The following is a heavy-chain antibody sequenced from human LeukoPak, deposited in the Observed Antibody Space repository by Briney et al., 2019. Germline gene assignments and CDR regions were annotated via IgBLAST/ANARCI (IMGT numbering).Heavy chain of an antibody. CDR1: GLTFSSYA. J-gene: IGHJ5*02. V-gene: IGHV3-23*01. CDR3: AKDGRYFDWLSSNWFDP. D-gene: IGHD3-9*01. CDR2: ISGSGGST. Sequence: PGGSLRLSCAASGLTFSSYAMSWVRQAPGKGLEWVSAISGSGGSTYYADSVKGRFTISRDNSKNTLYLQMNSLRAEDTAVYYCAKDGRYFDWLSSNWFDPWGQGTLVTVSS.